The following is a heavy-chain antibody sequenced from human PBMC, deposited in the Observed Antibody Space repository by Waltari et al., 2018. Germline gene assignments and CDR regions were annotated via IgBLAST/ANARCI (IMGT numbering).Heavy chain of an antibody. V-gene: IGHV1-69*12. D-gene: IGHD3-22*01. Sequence: QVQLVQSGAEVKKPGSSVKVSCKASGGTFSSYAISWVRQAPGQGLEWMGGITPSFGTANDVQKVQGRVTITADESTSTAYMELSSLRSEDTAVYYCASNYYDSSGYYIFLSYWGQGTLVTVSS. CDR3: ASNYYDSSGYYIFLSY. CDR2: ITPSFGTA. J-gene: IGHJ4*02. CDR1: GGTFSSYA.